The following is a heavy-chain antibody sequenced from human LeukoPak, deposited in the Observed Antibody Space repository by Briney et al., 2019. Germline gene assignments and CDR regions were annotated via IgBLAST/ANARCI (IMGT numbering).Heavy chain of an antibody. D-gene: IGHD3-3*01. J-gene: IGHJ4*02. V-gene: IGHV4-34*01. CDR3: ARGHNFDFWSGTFKFDY. CDR1: GGSFSGYY. Sequence: SETLSLTCLVYGGSFSGYYWSWIRQPPGKGLEWIGEINHSGSTNYNPSLKSRVTISVDTSKNQFSLKLSSVTAADTAVYYCARGHNFDFWSGTFKFDYWGQGTLVTVSS. CDR2: INHSGST.